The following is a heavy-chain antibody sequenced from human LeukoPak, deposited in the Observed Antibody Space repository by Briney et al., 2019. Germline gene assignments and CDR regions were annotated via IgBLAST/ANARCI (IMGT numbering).Heavy chain of an antibody. CDR3: ARLMVRGAFGY. Sequence: SETLSLTCAVSGGSISSSNWWSWVRQPPGKGLEWIGEIYHSGSTNYNPSLKSRVTISVDTSKNQFSLKLSSVTAADTAVYYCARLMVRGAFGYWGQGTLVTVSS. J-gene: IGHJ4*02. CDR1: GGSISSSNW. D-gene: IGHD3-10*01. CDR2: IYHSGST. V-gene: IGHV4-4*02.